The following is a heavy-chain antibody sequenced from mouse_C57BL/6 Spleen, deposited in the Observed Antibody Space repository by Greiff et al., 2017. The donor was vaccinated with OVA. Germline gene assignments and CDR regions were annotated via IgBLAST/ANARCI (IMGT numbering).Heavy chain of an antibody. V-gene: IGHV1-50*01. Sequence: QVQLKQPGAELVKPGASVKLSCKASGYTFTSYWMQWVKQRPGQGLEWIGEIDPSDSYTNYNQKFKGKATLTVDTSSSTAYMQLSSLTSEDSAVYYCARQSGYYNFDYWGQGTTLTVSS. J-gene: IGHJ2*01. D-gene: IGHD2-3*01. CDR1: GYTFTSYW. CDR2: IDPSDSYT. CDR3: ARQSGYYNFDY.